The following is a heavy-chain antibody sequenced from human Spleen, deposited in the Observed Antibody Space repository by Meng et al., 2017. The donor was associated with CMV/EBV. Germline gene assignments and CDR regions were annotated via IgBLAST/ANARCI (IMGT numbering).Heavy chain of an antibody. CDR2: INWNGVSR. Sequence: WAASGFILDDYGMSWVRQAPGKGLEWVSGINWNGVSRGYADSVKGRFTISRDKAKNSLYLQMNSLRAEDTALYYCARDGTFDWNYEDYWGQGTLVTVSS. CDR1: GFILDDYG. J-gene: IGHJ4*02. CDR3: ARDGTFDWNYEDY. V-gene: IGHV3-20*04. D-gene: IGHD1-7*01.